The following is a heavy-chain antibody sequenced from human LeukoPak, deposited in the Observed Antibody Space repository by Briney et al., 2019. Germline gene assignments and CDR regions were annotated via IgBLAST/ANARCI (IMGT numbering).Heavy chain of an antibody. Sequence: PSETLALTCAVCGGSLRGYYWSWIRQPPGKGLEWIGEINHSGSTNYNPSLKSRVTISVDTSKNQFSLKLSSVTAADTAVYYCATGASGGVVAAFDYWGQGTLVTVSS. V-gene: IGHV4-34*01. D-gene: IGHD2-15*01. J-gene: IGHJ4*02. CDR3: ATGASGGVVAAFDY. CDR1: GGSLRGYY. CDR2: INHSGST.